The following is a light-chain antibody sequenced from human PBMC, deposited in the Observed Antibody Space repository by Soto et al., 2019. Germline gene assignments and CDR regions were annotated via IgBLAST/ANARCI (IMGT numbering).Light chain of an antibody. CDR1: QSVGAW. V-gene: IGKV1-5*01. CDR2: GAS. J-gene: IGKJ1*01. Sequence: DIQMTQSPSTLSASVGDRVTITCRASQSVGAWLAWYQQKPGKAPKFLIVGASTLQSGVPSRFSGSGSGTDFTLTISSLQPEDSATYYCLQDFSYPRTFGQGTKVDIK. CDR3: LQDFSYPRT.